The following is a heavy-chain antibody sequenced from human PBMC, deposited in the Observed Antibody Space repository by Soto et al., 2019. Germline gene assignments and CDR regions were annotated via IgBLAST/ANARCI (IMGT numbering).Heavy chain of an antibody. CDR2: IRSKANSYST. CDR3: TRRGEGRSACVHAMDV. V-gene: IGHV3-73*02. J-gene: IGHJ6*02. CDR1: GFTFSDSA. Sequence: EVQLVESGGGLVQTGGSLKLSCAASGFTFSDSAMHWVRQASGTGLEWVGLIRSKANSYSTTYAASLRGRFTISRDDSKNTAYLQVNSLITEDTAVYYCTRRGEGRSACVHAMDVWGQGTTVTVSS. D-gene: IGHD6-19*01.